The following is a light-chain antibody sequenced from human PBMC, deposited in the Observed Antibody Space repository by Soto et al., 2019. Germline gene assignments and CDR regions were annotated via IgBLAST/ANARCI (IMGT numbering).Light chain of an antibody. J-gene: IGKJ1*01. Sequence: GGSVTITCRASQNVTTSMAWYQHKPGRAPKLLIYAASNLQSGVPSRFRGSRSGTEFTLTVSSLQPEDFATYYCLQDHDDSWTFGQGTKVDI. CDR1: QNVTTS. V-gene: IGKV1-6*01. CDR2: AAS. CDR3: LQDHDDSWT.